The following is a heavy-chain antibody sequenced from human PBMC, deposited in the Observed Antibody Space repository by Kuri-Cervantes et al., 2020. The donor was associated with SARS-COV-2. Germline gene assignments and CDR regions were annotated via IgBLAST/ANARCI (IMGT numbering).Heavy chain of an antibody. J-gene: IGHJ4*02. CDR2: IKPNSGGT. V-gene: IGHV1-2*02. CDR3: ARDRRYDFWCGNQDS. CDR1: GYTFTGYY. D-gene: IGHD3-3*01. Sequence: ASLKVSCKASGYTFTGYYMHWVRQAPGQGLEWMGWIKPNSGGTNYAPKFKGRVTMTRETSISTAYMELSRLRSDDTDVYYCARDRRYDFWCGNQDSWGQGTLVTVSS.